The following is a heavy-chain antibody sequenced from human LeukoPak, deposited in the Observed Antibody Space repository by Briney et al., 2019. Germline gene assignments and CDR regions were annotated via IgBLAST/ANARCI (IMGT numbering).Heavy chain of an antibody. Sequence: GGSLRLXCAASGFTFSGYWMHWVRQAPGKGLVWVSRINSDGSSTNYADSVKGRFTISRDNAKNTLYLQMNSLRAEDTAVYYCARLDTAMVTYPFDIWGQGTMVTVSS. CDR2: INSDGSST. CDR3: ARLDTAMVTYPFDI. V-gene: IGHV3-74*01. CDR1: GFTFSGYW. D-gene: IGHD5-18*01. J-gene: IGHJ3*02.